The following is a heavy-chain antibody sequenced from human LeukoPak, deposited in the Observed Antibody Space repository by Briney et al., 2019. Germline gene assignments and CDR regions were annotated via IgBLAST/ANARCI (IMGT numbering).Heavy chain of an antibody. Sequence: SVTVSCKASGGTFGSYAISWVRQAPGQGLEWMGGIIPIFGTANYAQKFQGRVTITADESTSTAYMELSSLRSEDTAVYYCARDRGYCSGGSCYNPPGGPPTNWFDPRGQGTLVTVSS. J-gene: IGHJ5*02. D-gene: IGHD2-15*01. CDR1: GGTFGSYA. CDR3: ARDRGYCSGGSCYNPPGGPPTNWFDP. CDR2: IIPIFGTA. V-gene: IGHV1-69*13.